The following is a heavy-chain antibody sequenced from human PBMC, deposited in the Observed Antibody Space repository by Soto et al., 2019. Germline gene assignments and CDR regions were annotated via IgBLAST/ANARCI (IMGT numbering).Heavy chain of an antibody. Sequence: LRLSCAASGFTFSSYAMHWVRQAPGKGLEWVAVISYDGSNKYYADSVKGRFTISRDNSKNTLYLQMNSLRAEDTAVYYCARDKMGIAAAVDYYYGMDVWGQGTTVTVSS. J-gene: IGHJ6*02. V-gene: IGHV3-30-3*01. CDR3: ARDKMGIAAAVDYYYGMDV. D-gene: IGHD6-13*01. CDR1: GFTFSSYA. CDR2: ISYDGSNK.